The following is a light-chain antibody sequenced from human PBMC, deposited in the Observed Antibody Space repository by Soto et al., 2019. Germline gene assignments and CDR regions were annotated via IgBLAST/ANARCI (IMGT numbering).Light chain of an antibody. Sequence: QSALTQPPSASGSPGQSVTISCTGTSSDVGGYNYVSWYQQHPGKAPKLMIYEVSKRPSGVPDRFSGSKSGNTASLTVSGLQVEDEADYYCISFEDSNNLLFGGGTKLTVL. J-gene: IGLJ2*01. V-gene: IGLV2-8*01. CDR3: ISFEDSNNLL. CDR1: SSDVGGYNY. CDR2: EVS.